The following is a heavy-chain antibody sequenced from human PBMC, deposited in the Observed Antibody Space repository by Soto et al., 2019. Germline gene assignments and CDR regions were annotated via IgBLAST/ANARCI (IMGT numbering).Heavy chain of an antibody. CDR2: IDWDDDK. J-gene: IGHJ6*02. CDR3: ARLKFGEAPDYRMDV. Sequence: SGPTLVNPTQTLTLTCTFSGFSLSTSGMCVSWIRQPPGKALEWLALIDWDDDKYYSTSLKTRLTISKDTSKNQVVLTMTNMDPVDTATYYCARLKFGEAPDYRMDVWGQGTTVTVSS. D-gene: IGHD3-10*01. CDR1: GFSLSTSGMC. V-gene: IGHV2-70*01.